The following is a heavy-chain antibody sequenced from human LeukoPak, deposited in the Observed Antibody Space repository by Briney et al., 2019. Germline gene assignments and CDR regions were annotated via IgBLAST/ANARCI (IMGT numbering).Heavy chain of an antibody. CDR3: ARDQVVVAAGD. CDR2: ISYDGSNK. J-gene: IGHJ4*02. CDR1: GFTFSSYA. D-gene: IGHD2-15*01. Sequence: GGSLRLSCAASGFTFSSYAMHWVRQAPGKGLEWVAVISYDGSNKYYADSVKGRFTISRDNAKNSLYLQMNSLRAEDTAVYYCARDQVVVAAGDWGQGTLVTVSS. V-gene: IGHV3-30-3*01.